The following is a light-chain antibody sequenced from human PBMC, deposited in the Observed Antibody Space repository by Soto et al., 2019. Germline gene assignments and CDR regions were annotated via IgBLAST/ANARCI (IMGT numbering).Light chain of an antibody. CDR2: DAS. V-gene: IGKV1-5*01. CDR3: QQYNSYSGLT. CDR1: QSISKW. J-gene: IGKJ4*01. Sequence: EIPMTQSPFTLSASIGDRGSITCPASQSISKWLAWHQQKPGKAPKLLIYDASSLESGVPSRFSGSGSGTEFTLTISSLQPDDFATYYCQQYNSYSGLTFGGGTKVDIK.